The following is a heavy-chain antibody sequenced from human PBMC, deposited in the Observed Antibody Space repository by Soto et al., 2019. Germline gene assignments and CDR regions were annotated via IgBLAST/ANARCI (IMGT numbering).Heavy chain of an antibody. CDR3: ARSTANYYDSSGYRDYYYYGMDV. D-gene: IGHD3-22*01. Sequence: ASVKVSCKASGYTFTRHSIHWVRQAPGQRLEWMGWITPGRGNTDYSQKFQDRVTITRDTSASTAYMELNSLRSEDTAVYYCARSTANYYDSSGYRDYYYYGMDVWGQGTTVTVSS. V-gene: IGHV1-3*01. CDR2: ITPGRGNT. J-gene: IGHJ6*02. CDR1: GYTFTRHS.